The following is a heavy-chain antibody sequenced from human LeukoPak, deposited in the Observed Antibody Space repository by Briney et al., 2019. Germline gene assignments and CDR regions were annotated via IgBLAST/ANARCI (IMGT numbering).Heavy chain of an antibody. D-gene: IGHD5-24*01. V-gene: IGHV4-34*01. CDR3: ATYVEMATIVSGEY. CDR1: GGSFSGYY. CDR2: INHSGST. J-gene: IGHJ4*02. Sequence: PSETLSLTCAVYGGSFSGYYWSWIRQPPGKGLEWIGEINHSGSTNYNPSLKSRVTISVDTSKNQFSLKLSSVTAADTAVYYCATYVEMATIVSGEYWGQGTLVTVSS.